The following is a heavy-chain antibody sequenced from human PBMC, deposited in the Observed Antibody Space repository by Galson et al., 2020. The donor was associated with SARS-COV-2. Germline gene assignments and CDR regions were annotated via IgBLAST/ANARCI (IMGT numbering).Heavy chain of an antibody. D-gene: IGHD2-21*01. Sequence: SETLSLTCAVSGVSISSSSSYWAWIRQLPGKGLEWIGNLQYRGGTYYNPSLKSRVTISLDTSKNQFSLKLTSVTAADTAVYFCARDLESGAYNYYYSGMDVWGQGTTVSVSS. J-gene: IGHJ6*02. CDR2: LQYRGGT. V-gene: IGHV4-39*07. CDR1: GVSISSSSSY. CDR3: ARDLESGAYNYYYSGMDV.